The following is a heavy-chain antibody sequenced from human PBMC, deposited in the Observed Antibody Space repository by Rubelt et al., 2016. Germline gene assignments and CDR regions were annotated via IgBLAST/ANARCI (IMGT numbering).Heavy chain of an antibody. V-gene: IGHV1-24*01. Sequence: WVRQAPGQGLEWMGGFDPEDGKTIYAQKFQGRVTMTEDTSTDTAYMELSSLRSEDTAVYYCARDVRASAVGGVIYYFDYWGQGTLVTVSS. J-gene: IGHJ4*01. CDR3: ARDVRASAVGGVIYYFDY. CDR2: FDPEDGKT. D-gene: IGHD6-19*01.